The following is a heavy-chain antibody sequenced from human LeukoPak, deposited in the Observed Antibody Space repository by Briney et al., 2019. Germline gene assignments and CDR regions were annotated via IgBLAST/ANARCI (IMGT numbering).Heavy chain of an antibody. V-gene: IGHV1-2*06. CDR3: ARGYCSSTSCYMGRGVTFDP. CDR1: GYTFTGYY. J-gene: IGHJ5*02. D-gene: IGHD2-2*02. Sequence: GASVKVSCKASGYTFTGYYMHWVRQAPGQGLEWMGRINPNRGGTNYAQKFQGRVTMTRDTSISTAYMELSRLRSDDTAVYYCARGYCSSTSCYMGRGVTFDPWGQGTLVTVSS. CDR2: INPNRGGT.